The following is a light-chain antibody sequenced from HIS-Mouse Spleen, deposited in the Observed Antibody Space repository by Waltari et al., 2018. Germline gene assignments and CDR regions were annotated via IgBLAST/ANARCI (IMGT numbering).Light chain of an antibody. J-gene: IGLJ1*01. CDR3: SSYTSSSTYV. CDR1: SSYVGGYNY. CDR2: DVS. Sequence: QSALTQPPSASGSPGQSVTISCTATSSYVGGYNYVAWYQQHPGKAPKLMIYDVSNRPSGVSNRFSGSKSGNTASLTISGLQAEDEADYYCSSYTSSSTYVFGTGTKVTVL. V-gene: IGLV2-14*03.